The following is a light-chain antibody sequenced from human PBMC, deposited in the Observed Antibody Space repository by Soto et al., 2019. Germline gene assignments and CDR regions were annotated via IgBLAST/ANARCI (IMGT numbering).Light chain of an antibody. CDR3: QQYYSTPPT. CDR2: WAS. V-gene: IGKV4-1*01. CDR1: QSVLYSSTNKNY. Sequence: DIVMTQSPDSLAVSLGERATINCKSSQSVLYSSTNKNYLAWYQQKPGQPPKLLIYWASTRESGVPDRFSGSGCGTDFTLTISSLQAEDVAVYYCQQYYSTPPTFGQGTKLEIK. J-gene: IGKJ2*01.